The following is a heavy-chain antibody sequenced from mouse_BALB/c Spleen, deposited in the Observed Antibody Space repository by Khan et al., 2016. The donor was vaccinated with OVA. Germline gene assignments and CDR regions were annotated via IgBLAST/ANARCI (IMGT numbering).Heavy chain of an antibody. V-gene: IGHV1S132*01. Sequence: VQLQESGAELVRPGASVKLSCKTSGYIFTSYWIHWAKKRSGQGLEWIARIYPGTDNTYYNEKLKDKATLTADKSSSTAYMQLSSLKSEDSAVYFCAREEALYYFDYWGQGTTLTVSS. CDR2: IYPGTDNT. CDR1: GYIFTSYW. CDR3: AREEALYYFDY. J-gene: IGHJ2*01. D-gene: IGHD3-2*02.